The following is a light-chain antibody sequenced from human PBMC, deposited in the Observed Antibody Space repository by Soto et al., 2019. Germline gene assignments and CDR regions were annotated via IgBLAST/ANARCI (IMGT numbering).Light chain of an antibody. CDR2: DAS. J-gene: IGKJ1*01. V-gene: IGKV1-5*01. CDR1: QSISSW. Sequence: DIQMTQSPSTLSASVGYRVTITCRASQSISSWLAWYQQKPGKAPKLLIYDASSLESGVPSRFSGSGSGTEFTLTINNLQPDDLATYICQQYKSYSTFGRGTKVDIK. CDR3: QQYKSYST.